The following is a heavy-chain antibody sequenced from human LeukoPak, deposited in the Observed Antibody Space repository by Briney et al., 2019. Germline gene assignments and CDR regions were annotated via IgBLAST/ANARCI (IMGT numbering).Heavy chain of an antibody. V-gene: IGHV4-30-4*01. Sequence: SETLSLTCTVSGGSISSGDYYWSWIRQPPGKGLEWIGYIYYSGSTYYNPSLKSRVTISVDTSKNQFSLKLSSVTAADTAVYYCGRDRRLRYFDWLSLPTHYYYYGMDVWGQGTTVTVSS. CDR2: IYYSGST. D-gene: IGHD3-9*01. CDR1: GGSISSGDYY. J-gene: IGHJ6*02. CDR3: GRDRRLRYFDWLSLPTHYYYYGMDV.